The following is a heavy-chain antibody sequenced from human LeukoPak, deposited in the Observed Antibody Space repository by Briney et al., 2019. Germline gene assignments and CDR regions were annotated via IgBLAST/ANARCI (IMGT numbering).Heavy chain of an antibody. V-gene: IGHV1-18*04. CDR1: GYTFTSYG. J-gene: IGHJ3*02. Sequence: ASVKVSCKASGYTFTSYGISWVGQATGQGLEWMGWISAYNGNTTDAQKLQCIVTMTTDTATSTAYMELRSLRSDDTAVYYCSLLPRVGVYGPQGAFDIWGQGTMVTVSS. CDR3: SLLPRVGVYGPQGAFDI. CDR2: ISAYNGNT. D-gene: IGHD5/OR15-5a*01.